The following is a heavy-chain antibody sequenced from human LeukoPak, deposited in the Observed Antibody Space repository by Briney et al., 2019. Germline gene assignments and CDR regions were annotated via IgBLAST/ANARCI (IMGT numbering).Heavy chain of an antibody. D-gene: IGHD2-15*01. J-gene: IGHJ4*02. CDR2: INSDGSNT. CDR3: ARGRYCSAGSCYEDY. Sequence: QPGGSLRLSCAASGFTFSGYWMHWVRQAPGKGLVWVSRINSDGSNTSSADSVKGRFTISRDNAKNTLYLQLNSLRAEDTAVYYCARGRYCSAGSCYEDYWGQGTLVTVSS. V-gene: IGHV3-74*01. CDR1: GFTFSGYW.